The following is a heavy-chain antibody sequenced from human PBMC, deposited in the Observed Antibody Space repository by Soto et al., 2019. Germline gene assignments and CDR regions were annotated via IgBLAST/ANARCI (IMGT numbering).Heavy chain of an antibody. Sequence: SETLSLPCTVSGGSISSYYWSWIRQPPGKGLEWIGYIYYSGSTNYNPSLKSRVTISVDTSKNQFSLKLSSVTAADTAVYYCARDNYGDYFDYWGQGTLVTVSS. CDR3: ARDNYGDYFDY. J-gene: IGHJ4*02. V-gene: IGHV4-59*01. D-gene: IGHD4-17*01. CDR2: IYYSGST. CDR1: GGSISSYY.